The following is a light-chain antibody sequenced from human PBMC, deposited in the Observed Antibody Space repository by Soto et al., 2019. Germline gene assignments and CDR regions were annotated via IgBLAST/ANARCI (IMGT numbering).Light chain of an antibody. CDR3: QQRSNWPPT. CDR1: QSVSSY. Sequence: EIVLTQSPATLSSSPGERATLSCRASQSVSSYLDWYQQKPGQAPRLFIYDASNRATGIPARFSGSGSGTDFSFTISSLEPEDFAVYYCQQRSNWPPTFGPGTRWISN. CDR2: DAS. J-gene: IGKJ3*01. V-gene: IGKV3-11*01.